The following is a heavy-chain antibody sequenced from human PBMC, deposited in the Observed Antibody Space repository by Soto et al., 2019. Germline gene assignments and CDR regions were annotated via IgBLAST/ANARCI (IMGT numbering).Heavy chain of an antibody. D-gene: IGHD3-10*01. CDR2: IWYDGSNK. J-gene: IGHJ6*04. V-gene: IGHV3-33*01. Sequence: LRLYCAASRFTLSSYGMHWVRQAPGKGLGWVAGIWYDGSNKYYADSVKGRCTISRDNSKNALYVQMNILSADDTAVYYCAISGVGPPRTSGVDVWGERTTVIVGS. CDR1: RFTLSSYG. CDR3: AISGVGPPRTSGVDV.